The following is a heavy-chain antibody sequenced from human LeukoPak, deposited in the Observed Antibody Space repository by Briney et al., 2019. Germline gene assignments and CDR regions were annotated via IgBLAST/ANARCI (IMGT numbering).Heavy chain of an antibody. J-gene: IGHJ6*02. CDR3: ARDWDGKWGKDV. D-gene: IGHD5-24*01. V-gene: IGHV3-74*01. CDR2: MNSDGSST. Sequence: WGSLRLSCVGSGFTFSSYWMHWVRQAPGKGLVWVSRMNSDGSSTSYADSVKGRFTISRDNAKNTLHLQMNSLRVEDTAVYYCARDWDGKWGKDVWGQGTTVTVSS. CDR1: GFTFSSYW.